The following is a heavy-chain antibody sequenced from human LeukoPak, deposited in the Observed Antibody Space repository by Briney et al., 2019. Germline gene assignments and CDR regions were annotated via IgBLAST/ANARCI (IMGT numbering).Heavy chain of an antibody. Sequence: GKSLKISCKGSGYSFTSYWIGWVRQMPGKGLEWMGIIYPGDSDTRYSPSFQGQVTISADKSISTAYLQWSSLKASDTAMYYCARRVDGDPRRNWFDPWGQGTLVTVSS. V-gene: IGHV5-51*01. J-gene: IGHJ5*02. CDR3: ARRVDGDPRRNWFDP. CDR2: IYPGDSDT. CDR1: GYSFTSYW. D-gene: IGHD5-24*01.